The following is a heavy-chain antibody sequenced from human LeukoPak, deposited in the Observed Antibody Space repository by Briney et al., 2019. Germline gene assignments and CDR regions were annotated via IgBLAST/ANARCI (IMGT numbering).Heavy chain of an antibody. D-gene: IGHD3-22*01. V-gene: IGHV4-4*02. J-gene: IGHJ6*02. Sequence: SGTLSLTCAVSGGSISSSNWWSWVRQPPGKGLEWIGEIYHSGSTNYNPSLKSRVTISVDKSKNQFSLKLSSVTAADTAVYYCARVMVHSSGYLYYYGMDVWGQGTTVTVSS. CDR1: GGSISSSNW. CDR3: ARVMVHSSGYLYYYGMDV. CDR2: IYHSGST.